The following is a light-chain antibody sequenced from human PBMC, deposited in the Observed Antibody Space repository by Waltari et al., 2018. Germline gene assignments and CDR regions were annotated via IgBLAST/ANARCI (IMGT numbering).Light chain of an antibody. V-gene: IGKV4-1*01. J-gene: IGKJ1*01. CDR1: QSVLYSSNSQNY. CDR2: WAS. Sequence: DIVMTQSPDSLAVSLGERVTINCKSSQSVLYSSNSQNYLAWYQQKPGQPPKLLIYWASARESGVPDRFSGSESGTDFTLTISSLQAEDVAVYYCQQYYDIPWTFGQGTKVDI. CDR3: QQYYDIPWT.